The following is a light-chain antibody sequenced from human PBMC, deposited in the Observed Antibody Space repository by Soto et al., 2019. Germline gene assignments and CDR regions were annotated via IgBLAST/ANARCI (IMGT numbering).Light chain of an antibody. CDR2: AAS. J-gene: IGKJ4*01. CDR3: QQYSSSVT. CDR1: QSVSSSY. V-gene: IGKV3-20*01. Sequence: EIVLTQSPGTLSLSPGERATLSCRASQSVSSSYLAWYQQKPGQAPRLLIYAASSRATGIPDRFSGSGSGTDFTLTISRLEPEDFAVYYCQQYSSSVTFGGGTKVEIK.